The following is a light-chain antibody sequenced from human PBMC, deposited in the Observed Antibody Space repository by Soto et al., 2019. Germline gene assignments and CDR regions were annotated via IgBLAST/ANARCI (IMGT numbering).Light chain of an antibody. CDR3: QHYGTSWT. CDR1: QSITSSS. V-gene: IGKV3-20*01. J-gene: IGKJ1*01. CDR2: GAS. Sequence: IVLTQSPVTLSLSPGDRATLSCRASQSITSSSLAWYQQKPGQAPRLLIYGASRRATGIPDRFSGSGSGTDFTLAISRLEPEDFAVFYCQHYGTSWTFGQGTKVEIK.